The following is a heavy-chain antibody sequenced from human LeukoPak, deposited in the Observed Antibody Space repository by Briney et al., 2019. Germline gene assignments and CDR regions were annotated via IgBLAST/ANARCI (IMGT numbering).Heavy chain of an antibody. CDR2: IQSDGSDK. CDR3: AKDLRLDDHYGSGSYYGCES. CDR1: GFTFNSFA. Sequence: GGSLRLSCAASGFTFNSFAMHWVRQAPGKGLEHLAFIQSDGSDKYYADSVKGRFTISRDNSKNTLYLQMNSLRAEDTAVYYCAKDLRLDDHYGSGSYYGCESWGQGTLVTVSS. V-gene: IGHV3-30*02. J-gene: IGHJ4*02. D-gene: IGHD3-10*01.